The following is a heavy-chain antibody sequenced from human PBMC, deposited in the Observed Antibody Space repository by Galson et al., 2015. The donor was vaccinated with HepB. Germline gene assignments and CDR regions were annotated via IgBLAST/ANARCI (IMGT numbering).Heavy chain of an antibody. CDR1: GGTFSSYT. CDR2: ISAYNGNT. D-gene: IGHD3-10*01. CDR3: ARDRLGYYYGSGTNPGDY. Sequence: SVKVSCKASGGTFSSYTISWVRQAPGQGLEWMGWISAYNGNTNYAQKLQGRVTMTTDTSTSTACMELRSLRSDDTAVYYCARDRLGYYYGSGTNPGDYWGQGTLVTVSS. J-gene: IGHJ4*02. V-gene: IGHV1-18*01.